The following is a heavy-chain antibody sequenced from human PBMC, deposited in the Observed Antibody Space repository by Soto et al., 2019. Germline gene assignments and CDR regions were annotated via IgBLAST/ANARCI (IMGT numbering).Heavy chain of an antibody. Sequence: KPSETLSLTCTVSGDSISSYYWNWIRQPPGRGLEWIGYIYHSGSTSYNPSLKSRVTISVDMSKSQVSLKVSSVTAADTAVYYCARGLSYYDTTGYYSEPLDFWGPGTLVTVSS. D-gene: IGHD3-22*01. CDR2: IYHSGST. CDR1: GDSISSYY. J-gene: IGHJ4*02. V-gene: IGHV4-59*01. CDR3: ARGLSYYDTTGYYSEPLDF.